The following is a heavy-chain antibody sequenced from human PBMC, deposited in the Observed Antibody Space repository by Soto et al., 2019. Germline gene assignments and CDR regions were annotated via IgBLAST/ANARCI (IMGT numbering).Heavy chain of an antibody. D-gene: IGHD3-10*01. J-gene: IGHJ6*02. Sequence: PSETLSLTCAVYGGSFSGYYWSWTRQPPGKGLEWIGEINHSGSTNYNPSLKSRVTISVDTSKNQFSLKLSSVTAADTAVYYCARGQLLWFGEFYYYYYGMDVWGQGTTVTVSS. CDR3: ARGQLLWFGEFYYYYYGMDV. CDR1: GGSFSGYY. V-gene: IGHV4-34*01. CDR2: INHSGST.